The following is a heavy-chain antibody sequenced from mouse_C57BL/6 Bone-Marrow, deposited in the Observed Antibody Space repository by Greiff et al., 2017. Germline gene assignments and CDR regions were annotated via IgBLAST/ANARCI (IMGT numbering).Heavy chain of an antibody. Sequence: QVQLQQPGAELVKPGASVKLSCKASGYTFTSYWMHWVKQRPGQGLEWIGMIHPNSGSTNYNEKFKSKATLTVDKSSSAAYMQLSSLTSEDSAVYYCARSLYYYLDYWGQGTTLTVSS. J-gene: IGHJ2*01. CDR1: GYTFTSYW. V-gene: IGHV1-64*01. D-gene: IGHD1-1*01. CDR2: IHPNSGST. CDR3: ARSLYYYLDY.